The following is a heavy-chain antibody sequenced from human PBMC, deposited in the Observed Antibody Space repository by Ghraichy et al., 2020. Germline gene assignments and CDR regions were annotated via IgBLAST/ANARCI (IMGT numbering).Heavy chain of an antibody. Sequence: GGSLRLSCAASGFTVSSNYMSWVRQAPGKGLEWVSVIYSGGSTYYADSVKGRFTISRDNSKNTLYLQMNSLRAEDPAVYYCAREVGSYYLDYWGQGTLVTVSS. D-gene: IGHD1-26*01. CDR2: IYSGGST. CDR1: GFTVSSNY. V-gene: IGHV3-53*01. J-gene: IGHJ4*02. CDR3: AREVGSYYLDY.